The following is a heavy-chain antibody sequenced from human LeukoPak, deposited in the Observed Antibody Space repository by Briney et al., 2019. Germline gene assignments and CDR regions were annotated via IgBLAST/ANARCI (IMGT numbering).Heavy chain of an antibody. J-gene: IGHJ4*02. Sequence: GGSLRLSCAASGFTFSSYRMHWVRHAPGKGLVGVSRINSDGSTTSYADSVKGLFIISRDNAKNTLYLQMNSLRAEDTAVYYCAREWNTGFEYWGQGTLVTVSS. D-gene: IGHD5-18*01. CDR2: INSDGSTT. CDR3: AREWNTGFEY. CDR1: GFTFSSYR. V-gene: IGHV3-74*01.